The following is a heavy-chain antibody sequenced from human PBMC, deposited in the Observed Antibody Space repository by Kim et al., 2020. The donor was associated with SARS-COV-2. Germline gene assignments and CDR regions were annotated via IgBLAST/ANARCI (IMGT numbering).Heavy chain of an antibody. CDR3: ARTTTYPYYFDY. J-gene: IGHJ4*02. Sequence: NSTPSLKSRDTISVDTSKNQFSLKLSSVTAADTVVYYCARTTTYPYYFDYWGQGTLVTVSS. D-gene: IGHD4-4*01. V-gene: IGHV4-34*01.